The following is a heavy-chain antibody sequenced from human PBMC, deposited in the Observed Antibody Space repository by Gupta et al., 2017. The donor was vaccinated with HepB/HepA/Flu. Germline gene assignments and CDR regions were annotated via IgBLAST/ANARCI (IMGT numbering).Heavy chain of an antibody. Sequence: EVQLVASGGGLVQPGGSLRLSCAASGFTVSNNSMAWIRQVPGKGLEWVSVIYNGGNTYYADSVKGRFTISRDNYKNTLYLQMNNVSADDTAVYHCARATGGTYSTAEYFHHWGQGTLVTVSA. V-gene: IGHV3-66*01. CDR3: ARATGGTYSTAEYFHH. D-gene: IGHD1-26*01. CDR1: GFTVSNNS. CDR2: IYNGGNT. J-gene: IGHJ1*01.